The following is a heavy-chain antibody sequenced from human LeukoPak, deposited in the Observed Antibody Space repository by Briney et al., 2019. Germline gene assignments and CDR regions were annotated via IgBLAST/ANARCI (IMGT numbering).Heavy chain of an antibody. CDR1: GFTFSIYA. V-gene: IGHV3-23*01. CDR3: AKRVSRPQYFFDY. CDR2: FSGTSDNT. D-gene: IGHD6-19*01. J-gene: IGHJ4*02. Sequence: GGSLRLSCVASGFTFSIYAISWVRQAPGKRLEWVSTFSGTSDNTYYADSVKGRFTISRDNSRNTLYLQMHSLRAEDTAVYYCAKRVSRPQYFFDYWGQGTLVTVSS.